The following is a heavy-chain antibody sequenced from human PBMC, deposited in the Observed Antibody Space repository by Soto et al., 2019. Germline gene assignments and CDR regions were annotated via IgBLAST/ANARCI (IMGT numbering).Heavy chain of an antibody. CDR1: GGSISSGGYS. D-gene: IGHD2-2*01. Sequence: SETLSLTCTVSGGSISSGGYSWNWIRQPPGKGLEWIGYIYHSGSTYYNPSLKSRVTISVDRSKNQFSLKLSSVTAADTAVYYRARLVHSAGNWFDPWGKGTLVTVAS. V-gene: IGHV4-30-2*01. CDR2: IYHSGST. CDR3: ARLVHSAGNWFDP. J-gene: IGHJ5*02.